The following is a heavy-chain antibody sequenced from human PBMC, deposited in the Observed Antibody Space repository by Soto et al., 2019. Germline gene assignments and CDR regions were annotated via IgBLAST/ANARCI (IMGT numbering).Heavy chain of an antibody. D-gene: IGHD2-8*01. CDR3: AREAACTNGVCYPHYYYMDV. J-gene: IGHJ6*03. CDR2: INHSGST. Sequence: SETLSLTCAVYGGSFSGYYWSWIRQPPGKGLEWIGEINHSGSTNYNPSLKSRVTISVDTSKNQFSLKLSSVTAADTAVYYCAREAACTNGVCYPHYYYMDVWGKGTTVTVSS. V-gene: IGHV4-34*01. CDR1: GGSFSGYY.